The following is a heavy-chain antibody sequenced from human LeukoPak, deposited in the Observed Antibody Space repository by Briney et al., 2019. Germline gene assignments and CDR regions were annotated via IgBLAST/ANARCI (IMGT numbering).Heavy chain of an antibody. Sequence: TGRSLRLSCAASGFTFSSYAMHWVRQAPGKGLEWVAVISYDGSNKYYADSVKGRFTISRDNSKNTLYLQMNSLRAEDTAVYYCARDRVTIFGVVISHYGMDVWGQGTTVTVSS. CDR1: GFTFSSYA. CDR2: ISYDGSNK. J-gene: IGHJ6*02. D-gene: IGHD3-3*01. CDR3: ARDRVTIFGVVISHYGMDV. V-gene: IGHV3-30*14.